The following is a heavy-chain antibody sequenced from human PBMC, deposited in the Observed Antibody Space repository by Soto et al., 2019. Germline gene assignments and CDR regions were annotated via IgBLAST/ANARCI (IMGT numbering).Heavy chain of an antibody. Sequence: EVQLVESGGGLVQPGGSLRLSCAASGFTFSSYWMHWVRQAPGKGLVWVSRINSDGSSTSYADSVTGRFTISRDNAKNTLYLQMNSLRAEDTAVYYCARVYCSGGGCYQLDYWGQGTLVTVSS. J-gene: IGHJ4*02. CDR3: ARVYCSGGGCYQLDY. CDR1: GFTFSSYW. V-gene: IGHV3-74*01. D-gene: IGHD2-15*01. CDR2: INSDGSST.